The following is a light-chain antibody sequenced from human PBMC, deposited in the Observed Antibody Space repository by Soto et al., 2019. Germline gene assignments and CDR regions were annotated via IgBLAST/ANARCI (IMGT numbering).Light chain of an antibody. CDR2: GAS. CDR3: QQYDSSPIT. Sequence: EIVLTQSPGTLSLSPGERATLSCRASQSVSSSYLAWYQQKPGQAPSLLIYGASRMATGIPDRFSGSGSGTDFTLTISRLEPEDFAVYYCQQYDSSPITFGQGTRLEIK. J-gene: IGKJ5*01. V-gene: IGKV3-20*01. CDR1: QSVSSSY.